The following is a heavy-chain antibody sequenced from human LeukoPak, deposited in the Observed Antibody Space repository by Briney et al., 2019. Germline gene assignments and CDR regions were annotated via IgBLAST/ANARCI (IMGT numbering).Heavy chain of an antibody. Sequence: GGSLRLSCAASGFTFDKYGMSWVRQAPGKGPEWVSAINWNGGSIGYADSVKGRFTVSRDNAKNSLYLQMNSLRAEDTALYYCARGGVGATLYYFDYWGHGSLVTVSS. J-gene: IGHJ4*01. D-gene: IGHD1-26*01. V-gene: IGHV3-20*04. CDR1: GFTFDKYG. CDR2: INWNGGSI. CDR3: ARGGVGATLYYFDY.